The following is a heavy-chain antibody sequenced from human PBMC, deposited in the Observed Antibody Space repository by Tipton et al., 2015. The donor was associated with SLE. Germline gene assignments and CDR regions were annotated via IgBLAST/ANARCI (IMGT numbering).Heavy chain of an antibody. D-gene: IGHD1-14*01. V-gene: IGHV4-31*01. J-gene: IGHJ4*02. CDR3: ARGHADHRA. CDR2: IFYSGST. CDR1: GASITNSGYY. Sequence: TLSLTCTVSGASITNSGYYWSWIRQYPGRGLEWIGYIFYSGSTYYNPSLKGPVAMSIDTSRNQFSLQLTSVTAADTAVYYCARGHADHRAWGQGTLVTVSS.